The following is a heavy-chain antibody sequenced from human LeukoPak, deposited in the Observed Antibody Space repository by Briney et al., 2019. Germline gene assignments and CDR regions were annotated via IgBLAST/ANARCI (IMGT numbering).Heavy chain of an antibody. CDR1: GFIFSSNW. Sequence: GGSLRLSCVASGFIFSSNWMTWVRRAPGKGLEWVASIKEDGSEKYYVDSVEGRFTISRDNAQNSLYLQMNGLTAEDTAVYYCARDFSHNAFDIWGQGTMVTVSS. CDR3: ARDFSHNAFDI. D-gene: IGHD3-3*02. V-gene: IGHV3-7*01. J-gene: IGHJ3*02. CDR2: IKEDGSEK.